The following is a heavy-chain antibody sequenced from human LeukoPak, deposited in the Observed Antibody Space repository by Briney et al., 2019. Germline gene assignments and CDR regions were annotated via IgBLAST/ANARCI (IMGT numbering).Heavy chain of an antibody. CDR3: ARGRTTVTTIWFDP. Sequence: ASVKVSCKASGYTFTRYDINWVRQATGQGLEWMGWMNPNSGNTGYAQKFQGRVTMTRNTSISTAYMELSSLRSEDTAVYYCARGRTTVTTIWFDPWGQGTLVTVSS. J-gene: IGHJ5*02. V-gene: IGHV1-8*01. CDR1: GYTFTRYD. D-gene: IGHD4-17*01. CDR2: MNPNSGNT.